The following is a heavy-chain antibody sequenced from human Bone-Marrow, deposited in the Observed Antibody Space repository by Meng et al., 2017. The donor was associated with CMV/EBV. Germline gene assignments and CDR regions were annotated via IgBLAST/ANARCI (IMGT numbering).Heavy chain of an antibody. D-gene: IGHD3-22*01. CDR1: GGSIGSYY. J-gene: IGHJ3*02. CDR2: IYYSGST. CDR3: ARVSRGSYYDTTGAFDI. V-gene: IGHV4-59*01. Sequence: SETLSLTCSVSGGSIGSYYWSWIRQPPGKGLEWIGYIYYSGSTNYNPPLKSRVTISVDTSKNQFSLKLSSVTAADTAVYYCARVSRGSYYDTTGAFDIWGQGTMVTVSS.